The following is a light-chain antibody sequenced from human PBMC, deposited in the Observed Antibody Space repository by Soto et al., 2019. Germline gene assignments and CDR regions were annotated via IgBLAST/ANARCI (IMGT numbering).Light chain of an antibody. CDR2: GAS. CDR1: QSVSSSY. V-gene: IGKV3-20*01. CDR3: QQHVRSPLAT. J-gene: IGKJ5*01. Sequence: EIVLTQSPGTLSLSPGERATLSCRASQSVSSSYLAWYQQKPGQAPRLLIYGASSRATGIPDRFSGSGSGTDFTLTISRLEPEDFAVYCWQQHVRSPLATFGQGTRLEIK.